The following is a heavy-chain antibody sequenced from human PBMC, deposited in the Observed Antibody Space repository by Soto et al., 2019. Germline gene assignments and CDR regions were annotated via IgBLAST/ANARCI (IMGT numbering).Heavy chain of an antibody. CDR2: IDPSDSYT. D-gene: IGHD4-17*01. CDR3: ARHYGDYVRYYYYMDV. CDR1: GYSFTSYW. J-gene: IGHJ6*03. Sequence: GDALKSSGKGCGYSFTSYWITWVRQMPGKGLEWMGRIDPSDSYTRYSPSFQGQVTISADKSISTAYLQWSSLKASDTAMYYCARHYGDYVRYYYYMDVWGKGTTVTVSS. V-gene: IGHV5-10-1*04.